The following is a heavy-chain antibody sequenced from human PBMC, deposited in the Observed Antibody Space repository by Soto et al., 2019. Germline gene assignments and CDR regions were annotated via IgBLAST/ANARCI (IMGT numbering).Heavy chain of an antibody. J-gene: IGHJ3*02. V-gene: IGHV3-72*01. CDR2: SRDKTMGYST. D-gene: IGHD2-2*01. CDR3: TRVNSASGGPDASDI. Sequence: EVQLVESGGGLVQPGGSLRLSCGASGITLSDHYMDWVRQAPGMGLEWVGRSRDKTMGYSTEYAASVKGRFAISRDASKNSIYLQMDSLKAEDTALYYCTRVNSASGGPDASDIWGQGTLVTVSS. CDR1: GITLSDHY.